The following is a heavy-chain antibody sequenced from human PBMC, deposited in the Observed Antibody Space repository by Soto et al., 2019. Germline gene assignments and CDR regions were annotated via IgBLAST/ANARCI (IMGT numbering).Heavy chain of an antibody. D-gene: IGHD3-16*01. Sequence: EVQLLESGGGLVHPGGSLRLSCAASGFTFNHYAMSWVRQAPGKGLEWVSAISGSVDKTYHADTLKGRLAISRDNSKNPLFLQLNNLSADDTAVYSCAKERGAFWGFTNWGLGTLVTVSS. V-gene: IGHV3-23*01. CDR2: ISGSVDKT. J-gene: IGHJ4*02. CDR3: AKERGAFWGFTN. CDR1: GFTFNHYA.